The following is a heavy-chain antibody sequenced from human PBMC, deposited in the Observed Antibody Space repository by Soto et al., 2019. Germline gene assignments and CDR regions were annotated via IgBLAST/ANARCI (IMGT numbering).Heavy chain of an antibody. J-gene: IGHJ5*02. CDR1: GGTFSSYA. V-gene: IGHV1-69*13. CDR3: ARDRIAAAGTVGPQRVGWFEP. Sequence: SVKVSCKASGGTFSSYAISWVRQAPGQGLEWMGGIIPIFGTANYAQKFQGRVTITADESTSTAYMELSSLRSEDTAVYYCARDRIAAAGTVGPQRVGWFEPWGQGTLVTVSS. D-gene: IGHD6-13*01. CDR2: IIPIFGTA.